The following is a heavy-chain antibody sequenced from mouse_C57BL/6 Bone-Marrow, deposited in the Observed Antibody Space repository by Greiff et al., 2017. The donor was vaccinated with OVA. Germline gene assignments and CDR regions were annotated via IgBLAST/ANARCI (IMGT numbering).Heavy chain of an antibody. CDR2: IHPNSGST. J-gene: IGHJ2*01. CDR3: AREGGENDFDY. Sequence: QVQLQQPGAELVKPGASVKLSCKASGYTFTSYWMHWVKQRPGQGLEWIGMIHPNSGSTNYNEKFKSKATLTVDKSSSTAYMQLSSLTSEDSSVYYGAREGGENDFDYWGQGTTLTVSS. V-gene: IGHV1-64*01. CDR1: GYTFTSYW.